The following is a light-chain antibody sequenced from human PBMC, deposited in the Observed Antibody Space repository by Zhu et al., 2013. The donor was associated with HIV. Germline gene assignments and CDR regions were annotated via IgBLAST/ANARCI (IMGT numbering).Light chain of an antibody. V-gene: IGKV3-15*01. CDR3: QQYNDWPPYT. CDR1: QSVSGY. J-gene: IGKJ2*01. Sequence: EIVMTQSPATLSVSPGERATLSCRASQSVSGYLAWYQQKPGQAPRLLIHAVSTRATGIPARFSGSGSGREFTLTISSLQFEDFAVYYCQQYNDWPPYTFGRGTKLEIK. CDR2: AVS.